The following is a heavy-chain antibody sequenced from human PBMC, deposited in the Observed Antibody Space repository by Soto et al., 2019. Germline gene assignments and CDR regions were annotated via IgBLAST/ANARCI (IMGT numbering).Heavy chain of an antibody. V-gene: IGHV4-4*07. D-gene: IGHD2-21*02. J-gene: IGHJ3*02. Sequence: QVQLQESGPGLVKPSETLSLTCTVSGGSISSYYWGWIRQPAGKGLEWIGRIYTSGSTNYNPSLKSRVTMSVDTSKNQFSLKLSSVTAADTAVYYCARDLWGDCGGDCYSGAFDIWGQGTMVPVSS. CDR2: IYTSGST. CDR1: GGSISSYY. CDR3: ARDLWGDCGGDCYSGAFDI.